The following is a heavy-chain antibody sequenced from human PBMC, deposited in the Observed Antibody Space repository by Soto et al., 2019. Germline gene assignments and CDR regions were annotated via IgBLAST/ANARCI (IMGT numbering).Heavy chain of an antibody. CDR1: GFTFVKYD. CDR3: ARLGDHHSLDV. J-gene: IGHJ3*01. V-gene: IGHV3-33*01. CDR2: IWYDGSHQ. Sequence: QVQLLESGGGVVQPGTSLRLSCAASGFTFVKYDMHWVRQAPGKGLEWVAVIWYDGSHQYSADSVKGRFTISRDNTKNTVDLQMNSLGVAETAVYFCARLGDHHSLDVWGKGTMVIVSS.